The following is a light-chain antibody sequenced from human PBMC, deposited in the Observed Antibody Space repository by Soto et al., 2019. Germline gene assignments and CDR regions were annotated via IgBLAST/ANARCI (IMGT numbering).Light chain of an antibody. CDR1: SSDVGSYNL. J-gene: IGLJ2*01. CDR2: EAT. V-gene: IGLV2-23*02. CDR3: CSYAGSSTFVI. Sequence: QSALTQPASVSGSPGQSITISCTGTSSDVGSYNLVSWYQQHPGKAPKLMIYEATKRPSGVSNRFSGSKSGNAASLTISGLQAEDEADYYCCSYAGSSTFVIFGGGTKVTVL.